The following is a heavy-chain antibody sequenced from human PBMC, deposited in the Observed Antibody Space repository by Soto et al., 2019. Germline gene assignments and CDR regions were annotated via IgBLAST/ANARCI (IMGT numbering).Heavy chain of an antibody. D-gene: IGHD3-16*02. V-gene: IGHV4-31*03. J-gene: IGHJ4*02. CDR3: ARGQVDYVWGSYRPSDY. Sequence: QVQLQESGPGLVKPSQTLSLTCTVSGGSISSGGYYWSWIRQHPGKGLEWIGYIYYSGSTYYNPSLNSRVTISVDTSKNQLSLKLSSVTAADTAVYYCARGQVDYVWGSYRPSDYWGQGTLVTVSS. CDR1: GGSISSGGYY. CDR2: IYYSGST.